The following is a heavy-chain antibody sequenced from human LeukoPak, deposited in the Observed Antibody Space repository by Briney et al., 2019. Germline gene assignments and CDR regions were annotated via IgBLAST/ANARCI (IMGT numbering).Heavy chain of an antibody. J-gene: IGHJ4*02. CDR3: AREGTSQQLVPPYFDY. D-gene: IGHD6-13*01. V-gene: IGHV3-66*01. CDR2: IYSGGST. CDR1: GLTVSGNY. Sequence: GGSLRLSCAVSGLTVSGNYMSWVRQAPVKGLEWVSVIYSGGSTYYADSVKGRLTISRDNSKNTLYLQMNSLRAEDTAVYYCAREGTSQQLVPPYFDYWGQGTLVTVSS.